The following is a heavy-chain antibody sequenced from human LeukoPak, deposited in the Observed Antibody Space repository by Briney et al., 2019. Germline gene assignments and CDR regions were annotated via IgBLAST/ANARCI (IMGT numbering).Heavy chain of an antibody. D-gene: IGHD3-3*01. CDR2: ISAYKGDT. J-gene: IGHJ6*03. Sequence: ASVKVSCKASGYNFNTYGINWVRQAPGQGLEWMGWISAYKGDTNYAQKFQGRVTVTTDTSTSTAYMELRSLRSDDSAVNYCARDYHDFWSGYYYYYMDVWGKGTTVTVSS. V-gene: IGHV1-18*01. CDR1: GYNFNTYG. CDR3: ARDYHDFWSGYYYYYMDV.